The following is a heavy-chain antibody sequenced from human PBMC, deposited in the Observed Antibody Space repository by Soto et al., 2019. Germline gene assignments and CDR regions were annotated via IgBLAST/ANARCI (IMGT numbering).Heavy chain of an antibody. CDR1: GYTFTHFY. D-gene: IGHD3-9*01. V-gene: IGHV1-18*01. CDR3: GRDEGGYDILICYYKAHHIDF. J-gene: IGHJ4*02. Sequence: ASVKVSCKASGYTFTHFYITWVRQAPGQGLEWMGAISPHNFNTNFAQKFQGRVTLTTDTSTNTAYMELRSLTSDDTAVYYCGRDEGGYDILICYYKAHHIDFWGQGVLVTVSS. CDR2: ISPHNFNT.